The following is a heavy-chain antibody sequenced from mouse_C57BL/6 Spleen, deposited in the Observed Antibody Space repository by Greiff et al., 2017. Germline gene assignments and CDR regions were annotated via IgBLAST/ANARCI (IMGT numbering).Heavy chain of an antibody. V-gene: IGHV1-50*01. Sequence: VQLQQPGAELVKPGASVKLSCKASGYTFTSYWMPWVKQRPGQGLEWIGEIDPSDSYTNYTQKFKGKATVTVDTSSSTAYMRLSSLTSEDSAVYYCARATTGDFEGRGTGTTVTVAS. CDR1: GYTFTSYW. J-gene: IGHJ1*03. CDR3: ARATTGDFEG. D-gene: IGHD1-1*01. CDR2: IDPSDSYT.